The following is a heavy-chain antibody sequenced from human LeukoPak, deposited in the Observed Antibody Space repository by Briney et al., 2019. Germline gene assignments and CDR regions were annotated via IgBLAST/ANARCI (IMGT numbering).Heavy chain of an antibody. CDR2: ISGSGART. CDR3: AKDTPDDITVAAPYFDY. V-gene: IGHV3-23*01. D-gene: IGHD6-19*01. CDR1: GFTFTTYA. Sequence: GGSLRLSCAASGFTFTTYAMSWVRQAPGKGLEWVSAISGSGARTYYADSVRGRFTISRDNSKKTMYLQMNSLRAEDTAVYYCAKDTPDDITVAAPYFDYWGQGTLVTVSS. J-gene: IGHJ4*02.